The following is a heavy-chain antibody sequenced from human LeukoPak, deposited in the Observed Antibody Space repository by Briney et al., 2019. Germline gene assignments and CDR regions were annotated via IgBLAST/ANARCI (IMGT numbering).Heavy chain of an antibody. CDR1: GFTFSYYT. V-gene: IGHV3-21*01. CDR2: ITSTSTYV. CDR3: ARDEFGEFSLDY. D-gene: IGHD3-10*01. J-gene: IGHJ4*02. Sequence: GGSLRLSCAASGFTFSYYTMNWVRQAPGKGLEWVSSITSTSTYVYYADSVKGRFAISRDNAKNSLYLHMNSLRAEDTAVYYCARDEFGEFSLDYWGQGTLVTVSS.